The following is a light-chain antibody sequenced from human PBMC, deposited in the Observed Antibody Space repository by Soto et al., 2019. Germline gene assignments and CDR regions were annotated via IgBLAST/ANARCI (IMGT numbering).Light chain of an antibody. CDR3: CSFAGNFV. J-gene: IGLJ1*01. V-gene: IGLV2-11*01. CDR1: SSDVAYYKY. Sequence: QSVLTQPRSVSGSPGQSVTISCTGTSSDVAYYKYVSWYQQHPGKAPKLMIYDVSNRPSGVPDRFSGSKSSNTASLTISGLQAEDEADYYCCSFAGNFVFGTGTKVTVL. CDR2: DVS.